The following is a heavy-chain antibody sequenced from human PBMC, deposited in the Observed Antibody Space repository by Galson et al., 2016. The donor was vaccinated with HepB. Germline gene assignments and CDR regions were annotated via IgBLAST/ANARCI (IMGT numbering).Heavy chain of an antibody. CDR3: ARGKALWTLPWNYGLDV. CDR2: IETAGAT. J-gene: IGHJ6*04. Sequence: LRLSCAASGFTFSAHDMHWVRQVTGKGLEWVSAIETAGATYYPGSVKGRFTISRENAKNSLYLQMNSLRAGDTAVYYCARGKALWTLPWNYGLDVWGKGNPGHRLL. V-gene: IGHV3-13*01. CDR1: GFTFSAHD. D-gene: IGHD3-10*01.